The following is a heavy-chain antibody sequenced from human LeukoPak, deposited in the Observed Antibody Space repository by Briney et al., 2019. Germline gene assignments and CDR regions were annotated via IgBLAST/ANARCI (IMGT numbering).Heavy chain of an antibody. V-gene: IGHV4-34*01. Sequence: SETLSLTCAVYGGSFSGYYWSWIRQPPGKGLEWIGEINHSGSTNYNPSLKSRVTISVDTSKNQFSLKLSSVTAADTAVYYCARDLLLLNAFDTWGQGTMVTVSS. J-gene: IGHJ3*02. CDR1: GGSFSGYY. D-gene: IGHD3-10*01. CDR2: INHSGST. CDR3: ARDLLLLNAFDT.